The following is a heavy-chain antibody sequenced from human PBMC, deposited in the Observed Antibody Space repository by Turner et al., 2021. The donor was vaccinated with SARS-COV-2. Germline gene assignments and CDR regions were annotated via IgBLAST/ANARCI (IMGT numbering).Heavy chain of an antibody. CDR2: IYYSRGT. CDR1: GGSIRSRSYY. D-gene: IGHD2-15*01. J-gene: IGHJ6*02. CDR3: AKDGCSGGGCYPDYYYGMDD. Sequence: QPQLQVWGSGLVKPLEILSFSRTVSGGSIRSRSYYWGGIRQTPGKGLEWIGTIYYSRGTCYNTSLKSRVTVSVNTSKNQFTLKLNSVTTAETAVYYCAKDGCSGGGCYPDYYYGMDDWGQGTTVTVSS. V-gene: IGHV4-39*01.